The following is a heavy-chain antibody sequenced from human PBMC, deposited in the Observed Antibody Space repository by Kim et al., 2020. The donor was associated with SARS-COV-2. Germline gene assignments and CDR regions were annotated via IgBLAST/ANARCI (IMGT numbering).Heavy chain of an antibody. Sequence: AQKLQSRVTMTTDTSTSTAYMELRSLRSDDTAVYYCARDQVEWLSYFDYWGQGTLVTVSS. D-gene: IGHD3-3*01. CDR3: ARDQVEWLSYFDY. J-gene: IGHJ4*02. V-gene: IGHV1-18*01.